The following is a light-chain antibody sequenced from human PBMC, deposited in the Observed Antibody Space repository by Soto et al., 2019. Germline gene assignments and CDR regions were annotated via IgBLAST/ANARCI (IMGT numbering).Light chain of an antibody. CDR2: AAS. CDR1: QSISSY. J-gene: IGKJ5*01. CDR3: QQSYSTPA. V-gene: IGKV1-39*01. Sequence: DIQMTPSPSSLSASVGDRVSITFRASQSISSYLNWYQQKPGKAPKLLIYAASSLQSGVPSRFSGSGSGTDFTLTISSPQPEDFATYYCQQSYSTPAFGQGTRLEIK.